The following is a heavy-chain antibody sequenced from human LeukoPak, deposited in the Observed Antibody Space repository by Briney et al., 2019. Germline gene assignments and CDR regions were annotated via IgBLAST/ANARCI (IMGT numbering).Heavy chain of an antibody. J-gene: IGHJ6*04. Sequence: PGGSLRLSCAASGFTFSSYEMNWVRQAPGKGLEWVSYISSSGSTIYNADSVKGRFTISRDNAKNSLYLQMNSLRAEDTAVYYCASQRGMGITIVRGFSNFTDVWGKGTTVTVSS. CDR1: GFTFSSYE. CDR2: ISSSGSTI. V-gene: IGHV3-48*03. CDR3: ASQRGMGITIVRGFSNFTDV. D-gene: IGHD3-10*01.